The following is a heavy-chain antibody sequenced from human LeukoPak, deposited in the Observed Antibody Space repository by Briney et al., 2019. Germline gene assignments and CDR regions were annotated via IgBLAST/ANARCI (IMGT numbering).Heavy chain of an antibody. CDR2: ISPDGITT. CDR1: GFTFDNSW. Sequence: GGSLRLSCAASGFTFDNSWIHWVRQGPGRGLVWVSRISPDGITTNYADSVKGRFTISRDNSKNTLYLQMNSLRAEDTAVYYCAKVVPVLRFLEWSVSWFDPWGQGTLVTVSS. J-gene: IGHJ5*02. D-gene: IGHD3-3*01. CDR3: AKVVPVLRFLEWSVSWFDP. V-gene: IGHV3-74*01.